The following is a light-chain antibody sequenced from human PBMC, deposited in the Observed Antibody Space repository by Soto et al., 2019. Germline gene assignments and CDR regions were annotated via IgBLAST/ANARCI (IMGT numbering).Light chain of an antibody. Sequence: EIVLTQSPGTLSLSPGERATLSCRASQSVSSSYLAWFQQRPGQAPRLLIYGASSRATGIPDRFSGSGSGPDFTLSISRLEPYDFAVYYCQQYGTSPYTFGQGTKLEIK. CDR2: GAS. J-gene: IGKJ2*01. CDR1: QSVSSSY. CDR3: QQYGTSPYT. V-gene: IGKV3-20*01.